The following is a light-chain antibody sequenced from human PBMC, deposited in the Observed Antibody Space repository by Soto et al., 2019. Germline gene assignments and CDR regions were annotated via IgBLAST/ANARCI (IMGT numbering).Light chain of an antibody. CDR3: QQYYNWPPT. J-gene: IGKJ4*01. CDR1: QSVSSK. V-gene: IGKV3-15*01. CDR2: GAS. Sequence: EIVMTQSPATLSVSPGERATLSCRASQSVSSKLAWYQQRPGQAPRLLIYGASTRATGIPVRVSGGGSETDFTLTISSLQSEDFAVYYCQQYYNWPPTFGGGTKVEIK.